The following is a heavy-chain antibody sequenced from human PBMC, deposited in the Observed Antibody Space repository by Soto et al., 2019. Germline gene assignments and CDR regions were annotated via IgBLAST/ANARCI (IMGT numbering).Heavy chain of an antibody. J-gene: IGHJ4*02. V-gene: IGHV6-1*01. CDR2: TYYRSKWHD. D-gene: IGHD5-12*01. CDR3: ARAPPGGYYFDY. Sequence: SQTLSLTCAISGDSVSSNGVAWNLIRQSPSRGLGWLGRTYYRSKWHDDYAVPVKSRMTINADPSKNQFSLQLSSVTPEDSAVYYCARAPPGGYYFDYWGQGTLVTVSS. CDR1: GDSVSSNGVA.